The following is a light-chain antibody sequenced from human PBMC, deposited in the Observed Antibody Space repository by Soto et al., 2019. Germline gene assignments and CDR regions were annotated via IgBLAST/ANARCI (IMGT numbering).Light chain of an antibody. CDR2: DVG. V-gene: IGLV2-14*01. CDR3: SSYTISSTYV. J-gene: IGLJ1*01. Sequence: QSALTQPASVSGSPGQSITISCTGTSSDIGGYNYVSWYQQHPGKVPKLMIYDVGNRPSGVSIRFSGSKSGDTASLTISGLQAEDEADYYCSSYTISSTYVFGTGTKLNVL. CDR1: SSDIGGYNY.